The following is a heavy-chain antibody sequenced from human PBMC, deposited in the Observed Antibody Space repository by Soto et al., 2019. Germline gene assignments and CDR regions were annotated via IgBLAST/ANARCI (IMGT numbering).Heavy chain of an antibody. D-gene: IGHD2-2*01. CDR2: IYHSGST. Sequence: SETLSVTCAVSGYSISSGYYWGWIRQPPGKGLEWIGGIYHSGSTYYNPSLKSRVTISVDTSKNQFSLKLSSVTAADTAVYYCARDRPRYCSSTSCYWWFDPWGQGTLVTVYS. CDR3: ARDRPRYCSSTSCYWWFDP. J-gene: IGHJ5*02. CDR1: GYSISSGYY. V-gene: IGHV4-38-2*02.